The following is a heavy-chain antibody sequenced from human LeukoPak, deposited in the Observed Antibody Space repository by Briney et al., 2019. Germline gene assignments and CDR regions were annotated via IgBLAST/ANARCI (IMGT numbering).Heavy chain of an antibody. CDR2: IRYDGSDK. V-gene: IGHV3-30*02. D-gene: IGHD3-10*01. CDR1: GFTFSRYG. Sequence: PGGSLGLCCAASGFTFSRYGMHWVRQAPGKGLEWVAFIRYDGSDKYYADSVKGRFTISRDNSKNTLYLQMNSLRAEDTAVYYCAKALRYYRSGSYYPLTLNYYYYGMDVWGQGTTVTVSS. J-gene: IGHJ6*02. CDR3: AKALRYYRSGSYYPLTLNYYYYGMDV.